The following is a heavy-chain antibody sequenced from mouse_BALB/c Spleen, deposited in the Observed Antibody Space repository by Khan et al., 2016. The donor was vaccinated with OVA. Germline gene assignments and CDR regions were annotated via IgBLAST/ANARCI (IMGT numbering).Heavy chain of an antibody. CDR3: ARNSYMYDFTY. CDR1: GFSLNTYG. CDR2: IRSGGST. Sequence: QVPLKESGPGLVQPSQSLSITCTVSGFSLNTYGIHWIRQSQGKGLEWLGVIRSGGSTDYNGAFISRLSITKDNSKSQVFFKMNSLQADDTAIYYCARNSYMYDFTYWGQGTLVTVSA. D-gene: IGHD2-14*01. V-gene: IGHV2-2*01. J-gene: IGHJ3*01.